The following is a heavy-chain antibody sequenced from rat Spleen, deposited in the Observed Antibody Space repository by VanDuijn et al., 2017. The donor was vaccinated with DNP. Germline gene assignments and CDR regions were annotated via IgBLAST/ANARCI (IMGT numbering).Heavy chain of an antibody. V-gene: IGHV8-28*01. Sequence: QFTLRESGPGILQPSQTLTLTCSLSGFSLNTYGESVGWIRQSSGQGLEWLAVIWWNDDKFYNPSLKNRLIISKDTSNNQAFLKITEMDSADAAIYSCARRGLVTTPFDYWGQGVMVTVSS. CDR3: ARRGLVTTPFDY. D-gene: IGHD1-12*03. J-gene: IGHJ2*01. CDR1: GFSLNTYGES. CDR2: IWWNDDK.